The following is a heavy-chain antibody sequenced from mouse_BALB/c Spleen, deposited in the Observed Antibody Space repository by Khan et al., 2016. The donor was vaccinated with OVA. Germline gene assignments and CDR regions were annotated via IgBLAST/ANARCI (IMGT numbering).Heavy chain of an antibody. V-gene: IGHV3-2*02. J-gene: IGHJ4*01. CDR2: ISYSGRT. Sequence: EVQLQESGPGLVKPSQSLSLTCTVTGYSITSNYAWNWIRQFPENKLEWMGYISYSGRTKYNPSLKSRNSITRETSKNQFFLQVHSVTTDDTATYYCARANYYGYYMDHWGQGTSITVSS. CDR3: ARANYYGYYMDH. D-gene: IGHD1-1*01. CDR1: GYSITSNYA.